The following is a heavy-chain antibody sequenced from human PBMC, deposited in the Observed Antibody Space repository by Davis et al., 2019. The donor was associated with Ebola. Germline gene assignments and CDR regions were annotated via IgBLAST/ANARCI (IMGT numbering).Heavy chain of an antibody. CDR1: GYTFTSYA. J-gene: IGHJ6*02. V-gene: IGHV1-3*02. Sequence: ASVKVSCKASGYTFTSYAMHWVRQAPGQRLEWMGWSNAGNGNTKYSQEFQGRVTITADESTSTAYMELSSLRSEDTAVYYCAKTPGCGGDCYYKVYYYYGMDVWGQGTTVTVSS. D-gene: IGHD2-21*01. CDR3: AKTPGCGGDCYYKVYYYYGMDV. CDR2: SNAGNGNT.